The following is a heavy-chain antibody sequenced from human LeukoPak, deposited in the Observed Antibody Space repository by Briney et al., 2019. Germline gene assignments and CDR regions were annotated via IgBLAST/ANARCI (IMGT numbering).Heavy chain of an antibody. J-gene: IGHJ6*02. CDR1: GFILNDYG. CDR2: IWFDKNQ. D-gene: IGHD2-8*01. V-gene: IGHV3-33*01. Sequence: PGRSLRLSCAASGFILNDYGMHWVRQAPGKGLEWVADIWFDKNQHFADSVKGRFAISRDNSKNTVYLQINSLRAEDTAVYYCARGRHCVNGVCHSPPGMDVWGQGTTVTVSS. CDR3: ARGRHCVNGVCHSPPGMDV.